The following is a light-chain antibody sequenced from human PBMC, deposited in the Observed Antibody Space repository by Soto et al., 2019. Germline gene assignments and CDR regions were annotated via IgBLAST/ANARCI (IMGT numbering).Light chain of an antibody. CDR2: DVS. CDR1: SSDIGGYNL. V-gene: IGLV2-14*01. CDR3: TSYTRITTLEV. Sequence: QSVLTQPASVSGSPGQSITISCTGTSSDIGGYNLVSWFQQHPGKAPKLMIYDVSNRPSGVSNRFSGSKSGSTASLTISGLQAEDEADYYCTSYTRITTLEVFGGGTKVTVL. J-gene: IGLJ2*01.